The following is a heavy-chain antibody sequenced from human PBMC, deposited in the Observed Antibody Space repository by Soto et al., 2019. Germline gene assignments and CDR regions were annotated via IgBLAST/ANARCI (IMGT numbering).Heavy chain of an antibody. CDR1: GDSIGSGDYY. D-gene: IGHD6-6*01. J-gene: IGHJ5*02. Sequence: QVHLQESGPGLLKPSQTLSLTCAVSGDSIGSGDYYWTWIRQSPGKGLEYIGYIYKSGRTYYNPSLKSRPVISLDTSKYQVFLRLTSLSAADTAMYFCARSLSSSSGYFDPLGQGTLVTVSS. V-gene: IGHV4-30-4*01. CDR2: IYKSGRT. CDR3: ARSLSSSSGYFDP.